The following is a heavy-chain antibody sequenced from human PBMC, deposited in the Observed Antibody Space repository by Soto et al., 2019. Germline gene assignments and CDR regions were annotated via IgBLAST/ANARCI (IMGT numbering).Heavy chain of an antibody. CDR2: ISWNSGSI. J-gene: IGHJ4*02. CDR3: AKASFGVVITPFDY. CDR1: GFTFDDYA. D-gene: IGHD3-3*01. Sequence: GGSLRLSCAASGFTFDDYAMHWVRQAPGKGLEWVSGISWNSGSIGYADSVKGRFTISRDNAKNSLYLQMNSLRAEDTALYYCAKASFGVVITPFDYWGQGTLVTVSS. V-gene: IGHV3-9*01.